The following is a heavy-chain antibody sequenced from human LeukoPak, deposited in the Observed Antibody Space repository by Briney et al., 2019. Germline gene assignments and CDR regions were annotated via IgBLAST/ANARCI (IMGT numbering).Heavy chain of an antibody. CDR2: ISGTGYNT. CDR1: GLTFSNFA. V-gene: IGHV3-23*01. Sequence: GGSLRLSCAASGLTFSNFAMSWVRQAPGKGLESVLVISGTGYNTYYADSVKGRFTVSRDNSRNTLYLQMNSLRAEDTAVYYCAKGHTDYGTGFGWWGQGTLVTVAS. J-gene: IGHJ4*02. CDR3: AKGHTDYGTGFGW. D-gene: IGHD4/OR15-4a*01.